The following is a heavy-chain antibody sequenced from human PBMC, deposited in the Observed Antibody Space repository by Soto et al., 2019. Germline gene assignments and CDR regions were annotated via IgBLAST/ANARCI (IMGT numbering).Heavy chain of an antibody. V-gene: IGHV3-30*03. CDR2: ISYDGSNK. J-gene: IGHJ4*02. D-gene: IGHD3-22*01. CDR3: AGGDFSYDSSGPLSP. Sequence: PGGSLRLSCAASGFTFSSYGMHWVRQAPGKGLEWVAVISYDGSNKYYADSVKGRFTISRDNSKNTLYLQMNSLRAEDTAVYYCAGGDFSYDSSGPLSPWGQGTLVTVSS. CDR1: GFTFSSYG.